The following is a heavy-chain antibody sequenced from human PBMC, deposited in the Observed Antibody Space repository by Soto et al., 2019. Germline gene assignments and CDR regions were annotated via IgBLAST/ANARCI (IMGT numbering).Heavy chain of an antibody. CDR2: FDPEDGET. Sequence: AAVKVSCKVSGYTLTELSMHWVRQAPGKGLEWMGGFDPEDGETIYAQKFQGRVTMTEDTSTDTAYMELSSLRSEDTAVYYCATDVLGYCSGGSCYPDGFYGMDVWGQGTTVTVSS. D-gene: IGHD2-15*01. CDR1: GYTLTELS. CDR3: ATDVLGYCSGGSCYPDGFYGMDV. J-gene: IGHJ6*02. V-gene: IGHV1-24*01.